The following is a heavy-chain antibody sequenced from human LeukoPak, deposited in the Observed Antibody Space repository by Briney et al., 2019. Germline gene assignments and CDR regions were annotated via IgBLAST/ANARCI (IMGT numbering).Heavy chain of an antibody. V-gene: IGHV3-48*03. CDR2: ISSSGSTI. D-gene: IGHD3-10*01. CDR1: GFTFSSYE. Sequence: GGSLRLSCAASGFTFSSYEMNWVRQTPGKGLEWVSYISSSGSTIYYADSVKGRFTISRDNAKNSLYLQMNSLRAEDAAVYYCATAGYGSGSYFDYWGQGTLVTVSS. J-gene: IGHJ4*02. CDR3: ATAGYGSGSYFDY.